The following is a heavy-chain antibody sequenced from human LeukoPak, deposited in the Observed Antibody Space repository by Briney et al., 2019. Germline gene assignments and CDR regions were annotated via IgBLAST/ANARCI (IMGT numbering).Heavy chain of an antibody. CDR2: INHNGGYT. CDR3: AKHIGSGRGSDYFDS. V-gene: IGHV3-23*01. D-gene: IGHD3-10*01. CDR1: GFTFSSYA. J-gene: IGHJ4*02. Sequence: PGGSLRLSCAASGFTFSSYAMSWVRQAPGKGLEWVSVINHNGGYTYYADSVRGRFTLSRDNSKNTVSLQMNSLRADDTAVYYCAKHIGSGRGSDYFDSWGQGTLVTVSS.